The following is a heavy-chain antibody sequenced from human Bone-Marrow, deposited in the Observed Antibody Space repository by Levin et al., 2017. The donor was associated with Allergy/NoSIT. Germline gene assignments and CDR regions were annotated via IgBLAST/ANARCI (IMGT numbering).Heavy chain of an antibody. D-gene: IGHD5-12*01. CDR2: IYDSDST. J-gene: IGHJ4*02. CDR3: ARAKLDTVTTNYFFDH. CDR1: GASISSFY. V-gene: IGHV4-59*01. Sequence: SETLSLTCTVSGASISSFYWSWIRQPPGKGPDWIGYIYDSDSTSYNPSVKSRVTMSVDTSKNQISLKLSSVTAADTAVYYCARAKLDTVTTNYFFDHWGQGTLVTVSS.